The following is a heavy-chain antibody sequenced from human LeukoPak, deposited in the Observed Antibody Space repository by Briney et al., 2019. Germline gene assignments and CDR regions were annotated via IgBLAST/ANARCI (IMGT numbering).Heavy chain of an antibody. CDR3: AKDFKYCSGGSCYYFDY. Sequence: GGSLRLSCAASGFTLSSYAMSWVRQGPGKGLEWVSAISVSGNTYHADSVKGRFTISRDSSKNTLYLQMNSLRAGDAAVYYCAKDFKYCSGGSCYYFDYWGQGTLVTVSS. V-gene: IGHV3-23*01. CDR1: GFTLSSYA. J-gene: IGHJ4*02. CDR2: ISVSGNT. D-gene: IGHD2-15*01.